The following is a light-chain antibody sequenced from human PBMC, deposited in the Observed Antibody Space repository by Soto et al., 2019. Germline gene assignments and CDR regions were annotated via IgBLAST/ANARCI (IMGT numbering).Light chain of an antibody. J-gene: IGKJ1*01. Sequence: MMMTQSPATLSVSPGERVTLSCRTSHSVNSHVAWYQQKPGQAPRLLIYGVSSRASGIPDRFFGSGSGTDFTLTISGLQSEDFAVYYCQQYNNWPQTFGQGTKVDIK. CDR3: QQYNNWPQT. V-gene: IGKV3D-15*01. CDR2: GVS. CDR1: HSVNSH.